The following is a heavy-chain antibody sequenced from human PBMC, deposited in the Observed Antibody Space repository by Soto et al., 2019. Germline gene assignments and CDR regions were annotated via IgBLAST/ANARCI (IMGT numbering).Heavy chain of an antibody. CDR3: ARGTFIAPGSGYYSPYYFDY. D-gene: IGHD3-22*01. CDR2: IIPILGIA. CDR1: GGTFSSYT. J-gene: IGHJ4*02. V-gene: IGHV1-69*02. Sequence: SVKVSCKASGGTFSSYTLCWVRQAPGQGLEWMGRIIPILGIANYAQKFQGRVTITADKSTSTAYMELSSLRSEDTAVYYCARGTFIAPGSGYYSPYYFDYWGQGTLVTVSS.